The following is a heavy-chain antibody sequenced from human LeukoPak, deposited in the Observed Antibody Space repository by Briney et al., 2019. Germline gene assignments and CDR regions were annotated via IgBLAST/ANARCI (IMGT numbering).Heavy chain of an antibody. CDR3: ARGGRNQHFDY. CDR1: GGSISSNTYF. D-gene: IGHD1-14*01. CDR2: IYYNGNS. J-gene: IGHJ4*02. Sequence: SETLSLTCTVSGGSISSNTYFWGWIRQPPGKGLEWVGSIYYNGNSFYNPSLKSRFTTSVDTSKNQFSLNLSSVTAADTAVYYCARGGRNQHFDYWGQGALVTVSS. V-gene: IGHV4-39*07.